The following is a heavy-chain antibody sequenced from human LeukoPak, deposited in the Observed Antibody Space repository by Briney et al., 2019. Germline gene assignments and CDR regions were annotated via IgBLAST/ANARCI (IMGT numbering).Heavy chain of an antibody. CDR1: GYTFTDYY. V-gene: IGHV1-69-2*01. CDR2: VDPEDGET. CDR3: ATAEYGGPFDY. J-gene: IGHJ4*02. Sequence: ASVKVSCKASGYTFTDYYMHWVQQAPGKGLEWMGRVDPEDGETIYAEKFQGRVTITADTSTDTACMELSSLRSEDTAVYYCATAEYGGPFDYWGQGTLVTVSS. D-gene: IGHD4-23*01.